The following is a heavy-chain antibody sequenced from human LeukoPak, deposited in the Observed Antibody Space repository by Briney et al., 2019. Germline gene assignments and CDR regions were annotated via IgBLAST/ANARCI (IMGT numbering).Heavy chain of an antibody. J-gene: IGHJ6*02. CDR1: GFTFSSYA. Sequence: GRSLRLSCAASGFTFSSYAMHWVRQAPGKRLEWVAVISYDGSNKYYADSVKGRFTISRDNSKNTLYLQMNSLRAEDTAVYYCARGAPSSSGGLYYGMDVWGQGTTVTVSS. CDR3: ARGAPSSSGGLYYGMDV. V-gene: IGHV3-30-3*01. D-gene: IGHD6-19*01. CDR2: ISYDGSNK.